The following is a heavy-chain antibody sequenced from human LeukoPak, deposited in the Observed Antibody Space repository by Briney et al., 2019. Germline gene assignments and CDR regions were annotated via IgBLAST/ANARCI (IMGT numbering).Heavy chain of an antibody. CDR2: INWNGGST. J-gene: IGHJ6*03. D-gene: IGHD3-16*02. Sequence: GGSLRLSCAASGFTFDDYGMSWVRQAPGTGLEWVSGINWNGGSTGYADSVKGRFTISRDNAKNSLYLQMDSLRAEDTALYYCARVPRLSLYYYYYYYMDVWGKGTTVTVSS. V-gene: IGHV3-20*04. CDR3: ARVPRLSLYYYYYYYMDV. CDR1: GFTFDDYG.